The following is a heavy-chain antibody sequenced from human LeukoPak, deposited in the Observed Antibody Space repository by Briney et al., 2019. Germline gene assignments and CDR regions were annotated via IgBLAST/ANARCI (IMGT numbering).Heavy chain of an antibody. Sequence: EASVKVSCKASGYTFTSYGISWMRQAPGQGLEWMGWISAYNGNTNYAQKLQGRVTMTIDTSTSTAYMELRSLRSDDTAVYYCARGYCSSTSCYKGNQFDPWGQGTLVTVSS. V-gene: IGHV1-18*01. J-gene: IGHJ5*02. CDR2: ISAYNGNT. CDR3: ARGYCSSTSCYKGNQFDP. D-gene: IGHD2-2*02. CDR1: GYTFTSYG.